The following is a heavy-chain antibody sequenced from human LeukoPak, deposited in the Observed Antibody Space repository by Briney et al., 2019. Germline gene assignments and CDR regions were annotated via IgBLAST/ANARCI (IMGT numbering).Heavy chain of an antibody. J-gene: IGHJ4*02. CDR1: GFTFSSSW. CDR2: ISDDGSST. V-gene: IGHV3-74*01. CDR3: ARGYYDSSGYYYDY. Sequence: PGGSLRLSCAASGFTFSSSWMHWVRQAPGKGLVWVSRISDDGSSTSYVDSVKGRFTISRDNAKNTLYLQMNSLRAEDTAVYYCARGYYDSSGYYYDYWGQGTLVTVSS. D-gene: IGHD3-22*01.